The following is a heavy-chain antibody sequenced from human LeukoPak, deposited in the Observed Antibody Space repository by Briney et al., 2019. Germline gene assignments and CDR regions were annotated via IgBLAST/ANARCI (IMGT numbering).Heavy chain of an antibody. V-gene: IGHV3-74*01. CDR2: ANGDASST. CDR1: GFTSDDYG. CDR3: AGATVTTDALDI. D-gene: IGHD4-17*01. Sequence: AGGSLKLSCAASGFTSDDYGMSWVRQAPGKGLEWVSRANGDASSTNYADSVKGRFTISRDNTKNTLYLQMNSLRAEDTAVYFCAGATVTTDALDIWGQGTLVTVSS. J-gene: IGHJ3*02.